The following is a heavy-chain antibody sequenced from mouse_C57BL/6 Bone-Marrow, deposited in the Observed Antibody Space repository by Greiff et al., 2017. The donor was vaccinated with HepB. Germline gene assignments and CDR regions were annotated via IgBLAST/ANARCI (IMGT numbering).Heavy chain of an antibody. D-gene: IGHD3-2*02. CDR1: GYTFTEYT. V-gene: IGHV1-62-2*01. Sequence: QVQLQQSGAELVKPGASVKLSCKASGYTFTEYTIHWVKKRSGQGLEWIGWFYPGSGSIKYHEKFKDKATLTADKSSSTVSMDLSRLTSEDSAVYFCARHGGQLRPHYYAMDYWGQGTSVTFSS. CDR2: FYPGSGSI. CDR3: ARHGGQLRPHYYAMDY. J-gene: IGHJ4*01.